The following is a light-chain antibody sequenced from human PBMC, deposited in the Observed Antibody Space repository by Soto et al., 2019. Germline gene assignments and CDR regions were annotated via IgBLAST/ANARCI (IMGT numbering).Light chain of an antibody. J-gene: IGKJ2*01. CDR3: QQRRHWPPT. CDR2: DTS. CDR1: QSVSRF. Sequence: EVLLTQSPATLSLSPGERATLSCRASQSVSRFLAWYQQKSGQAPKLLVYDTSDRAAGVPGRFSGSGSGTEFTLTISGLEPEDFAVYFCQQRRHWPPTFGQGTKLDIK. V-gene: IGKV3-11*01.